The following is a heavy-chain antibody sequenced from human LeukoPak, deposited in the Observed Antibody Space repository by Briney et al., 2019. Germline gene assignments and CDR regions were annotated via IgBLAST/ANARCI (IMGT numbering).Heavy chain of an antibody. D-gene: IGHD3-9*01. J-gene: IGHJ3*02. V-gene: IGHV4-39*07. Sequence: PSETLSLTCTVSGGSISSSSYYWGWIRQPPGKGLEWIGSIYYSGSTYYNPSLKSRVTISVDTSKNQFSLKLSSVTAADTAVYYCAREASYYDILTGYYATLDAFDIWGQGTMVTVSS. CDR2: IYYSGST. CDR3: AREASYYDILTGYYATLDAFDI. CDR1: GGSISSSSYY.